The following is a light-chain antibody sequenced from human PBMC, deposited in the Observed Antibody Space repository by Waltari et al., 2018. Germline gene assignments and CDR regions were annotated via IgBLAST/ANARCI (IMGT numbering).Light chain of an antibody. CDR3: QQYGSSPFA. V-gene: IGKV3-20*01. CDR1: QSFSSSY. Sequence: EIVLTQSPGTLSFSPGESATLSCRASQSFSSSYLAWYQHKPGQAPRLLIYGASNRATGIPDRFSGSGSGTDFTLTISRLEPEDFAVYYCQQYGSSPFAFGPGTKVDIK. J-gene: IGKJ3*01. CDR2: GAS.